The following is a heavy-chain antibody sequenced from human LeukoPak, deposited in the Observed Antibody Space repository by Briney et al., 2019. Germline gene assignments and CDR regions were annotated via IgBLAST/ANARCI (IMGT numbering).Heavy chain of an antibody. CDR1: GGSISNSSYY. D-gene: IGHD2-2*01. V-gene: IGHV4-39*07. Sequence: PSETLSLTCTVSGGSISNSSYYWGWIRQPPGKGLEWIGSMYYSGSTYYNPSLKSRATISVDTSKNQFSLKLSSVTAADTAVYYCARGYCSSTSCYLAYYWGQGTLVTVSS. CDR2: MYYSGST. J-gene: IGHJ4*02. CDR3: ARGYCSSTSCYLAYY.